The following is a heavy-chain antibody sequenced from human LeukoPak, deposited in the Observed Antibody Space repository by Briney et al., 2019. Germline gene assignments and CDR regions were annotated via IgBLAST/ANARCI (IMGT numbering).Heavy chain of an antibody. Sequence: SATLSLPCSVSGGSIISGGYYCCCIRQPPGKGLEWIGEINHSGSTNYNPSLKSRVTISVDTSKNQFSLKLSSVTAADTAVYYCAREATYYDFWSGYYTARQTYYFDYWGQGTLVTVSS. D-gene: IGHD3-3*01. CDR2: INHSGST. CDR3: AREATYYDFWSGYYTARQTYYFDY. CDR1: GGSIISGGYY. J-gene: IGHJ4*02. V-gene: IGHV4-39*07.